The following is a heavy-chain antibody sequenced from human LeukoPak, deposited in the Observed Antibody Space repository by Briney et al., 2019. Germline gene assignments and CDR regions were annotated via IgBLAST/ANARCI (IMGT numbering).Heavy chain of an antibody. D-gene: IGHD2-2*02. CDR1: GYTFTGYY. J-gene: IGHJ4*02. CDR3: ASSVRDIVVVPAAIRFDY. Sequence: ASVKVSCKASGYTFTGYYMHWVRQAPGQGLEWMGWINPNSGGTNYAQKFQGRVTMTRDTSISTAHMELSRLRSDDTAVYYCASSVRDIVVVPAAIRFDYWGQGTLVTVSS. V-gene: IGHV1-2*02. CDR2: INPNSGGT.